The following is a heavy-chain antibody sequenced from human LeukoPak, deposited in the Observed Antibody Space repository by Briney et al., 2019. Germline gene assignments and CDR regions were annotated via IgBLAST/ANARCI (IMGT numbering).Heavy chain of an antibody. CDR3: AREKMEVGYYGLDV. V-gene: IGHV1-69*04. D-gene: IGHD1-1*01. CDR1: GGTFDNSA. Sequence: ASVKVSCKASGGTFDNSAINWVRQAPGQGLEWMGRIIPILNIPNYAQKLQGRVTIAADKSTSTAYMELSSLRSDDTAVYYCAREKMEVGYYGLDVWGQGTTATVSS. J-gene: IGHJ6*02. CDR2: IIPILNIP.